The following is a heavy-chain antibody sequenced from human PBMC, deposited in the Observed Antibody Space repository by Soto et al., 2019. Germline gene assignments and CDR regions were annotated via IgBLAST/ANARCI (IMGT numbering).Heavy chain of an antibody. CDR3: ARDRADFWSGYYLYYGMDV. V-gene: IGHV1-18*01. CDR1: GQTYTVYG. Sequence: ASVMVSCAASGQTYTVYGVGWVPQDPTQGLEWMGWISAYNGNTNYAQKLQGRVTMTTDTSTSTAYMELRSLRSDDTAVYYCARDRADFWSGYYLYYGMDVWGQGTTVTVSS. CDR2: ISAYNGNT. J-gene: IGHJ6*02. D-gene: IGHD3-3*01.